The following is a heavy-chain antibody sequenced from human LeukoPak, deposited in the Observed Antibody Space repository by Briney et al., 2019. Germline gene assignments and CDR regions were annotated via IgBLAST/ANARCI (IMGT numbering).Heavy chain of an antibody. Sequence: GGSLRLSCAASGFTFSSYWMNWVRQAPGKGLVWVSRINSDGSSTSYADSVKGRFTISRNNAKNTLYLQMNSLRAEDTAVYYCARDIIPYCGGDCYDNWFDPWGQGTLSPSPQ. J-gene: IGHJ5*02. CDR1: GFTFSSYW. CDR3: ARDIIPYCGGDCYDNWFDP. D-gene: IGHD2-21*02. V-gene: IGHV3-74*01. CDR2: INSDGSST.